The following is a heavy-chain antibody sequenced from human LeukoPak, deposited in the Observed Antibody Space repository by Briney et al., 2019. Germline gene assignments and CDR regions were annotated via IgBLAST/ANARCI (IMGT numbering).Heavy chain of an antibody. V-gene: IGHV3-7*01. J-gene: IGHJ4*02. CDR2: IKGDGSEE. D-gene: IGHD1-7*01. CDR1: GFTFSSYW. Sequence: GGSLRLSCAASGFTFSSYWMSWVRQAPGKGLEWVANIKGDGSEENYEDSVKGRFTISRDNAKNSLYLQMDSLRAEDTAVYYCAKDPGYCGTTARVTYYWGQGTLVTVSS. CDR3: AKDPGYCGTTARVTYY.